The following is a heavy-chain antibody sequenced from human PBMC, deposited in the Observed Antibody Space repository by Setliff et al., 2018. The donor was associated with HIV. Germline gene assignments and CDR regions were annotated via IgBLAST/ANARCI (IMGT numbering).Heavy chain of an antibody. J-gene: IGHJ5*02. CDR2: IYQSGSI. V-gene: IGHV4-38-2*01. Sequence: SETLSLTCAASGYSINSGFSRAWIRQPPGQGPQWIGSIYQSGSIYYNPSLQSRVTISVDSSKNQFSLNLFSVTAADSAVYYCARPRRVRSRAWYWFDIWGQGTLVTVAS. CDR3: ARPRRVRSRAWYWFDI. D-gene: IGHD6-19*01. CDR1: GYSINSGFS.